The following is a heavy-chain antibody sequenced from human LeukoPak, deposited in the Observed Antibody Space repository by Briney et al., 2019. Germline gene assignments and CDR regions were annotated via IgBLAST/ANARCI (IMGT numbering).Heavy chain of an antibody. CDR2: IYHTGNA. D-gene: IGHD4-17*01. V-gene: IGHV4-30-2*01. CDR1: NGSISSAYY. CDR3: ARHRERLYGDFLDH. Sequence: PSQTLSLTCIVSNGSISSAYYWSWIRQPPGKGLEWIGYIYHTGNAYYNPSLEGRVTISLDWSKNQFSLRLTSVTAADAALYYCARHRERLYGDFLDHWGQGTLVTVSP. J-gene: IGHJ4*02.